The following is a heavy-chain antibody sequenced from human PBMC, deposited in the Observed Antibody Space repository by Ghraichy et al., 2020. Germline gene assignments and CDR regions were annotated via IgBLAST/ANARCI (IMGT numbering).Heavy chain of an antibody. D-gene: IGHD6-19*01. CDR3: ARVCRCGWGSDY. V-gene: IGHV3-7*03. CDR2: INEGGHSE. CDR1: GFTFTSFW. J-gene: IGHJ4*02. Sequence: GSLNISCEVSGFTFTSFWMTWVRQAPGKGLEWVANINEGGHSEYYADSVRGRFTISRDNAKNLLYLQMSSLRAEDTAVYFCARVCRCGWGSDYWGQGILVTVSS.